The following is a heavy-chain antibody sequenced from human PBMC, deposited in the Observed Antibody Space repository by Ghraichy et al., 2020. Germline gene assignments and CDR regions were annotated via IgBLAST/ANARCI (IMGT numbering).Heavy chain of an antibody. V-gene: IGHV3-33*01. Sequence: GGSLRLSCAASGFTFSSYGMHWVRQAPGKGLEWVAVIWYDGSNKYYADSVKGRFTISRDNSKNTLYLQMNSLRAEDTAVYYCARERRFLEWLRYGMDVWGQGTTVTVSS. CDR3: ARERRFLEWLRYGMDV. CDR2: IWYDGSNK. D-gene: IGHD3-3*01. CDR1: GFTFSSYG. J-gene: IGHJ6*02.